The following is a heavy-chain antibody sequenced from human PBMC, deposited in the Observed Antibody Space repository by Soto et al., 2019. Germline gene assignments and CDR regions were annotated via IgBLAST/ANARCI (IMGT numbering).Heavy chain of an antibody. CDR1: GFTFSSYS. V-gene: IGHV3-21*01. CDR2: ISSSSSYI. Sequence: EVQLVESGGGLVKPGGSLRLSCAPSGFTFSSYSMNWVRQAPGKGLEWVSSISSSSSYIYYADSVKGRFTISRDNAKNSLYVQMNSLRAEDTAVYYCARDTGYGDYWAFDIWGQGTMVTVSS. J-gene: IGHJ3*02. D-gene: IGHD4-17*01. CDR3: ARDTGYGDYWAFDI.